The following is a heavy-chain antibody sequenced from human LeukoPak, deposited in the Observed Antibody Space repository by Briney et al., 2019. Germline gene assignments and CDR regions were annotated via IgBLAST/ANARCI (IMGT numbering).Heavy chain of an antibody. CDR2: IYYSGST. D-gene: IGHD3-10*01. J-gene: IGHJ4*02. V-gene: IGHV4-59*08. Sequence: SETLSLTCTVSGGSISSYYWSWIRQPPGKGLEWIGYIYYSGSTNYNPSLKSRVTISVDTSKNQFSLKLSSVTAADTAVCYCARQGENGEYYFDYWGQGTLVTVSS. CDR1: GGSISSYY. CDR3: ARQGENGEYYFDY.